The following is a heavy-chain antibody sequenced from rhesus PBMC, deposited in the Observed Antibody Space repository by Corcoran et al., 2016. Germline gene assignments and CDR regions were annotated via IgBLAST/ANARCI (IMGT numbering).Heavy chain of an antibody. CDR3: ATHSGSPYCGLDS. Sequence: QVQLQESGPGLVKPSETLSLTCAVSGGSISGGYDWSWVRQPPGEGLEWIGYIYGSSGSTNYNPSLKNRVTISKDTSKNQFSLKLSSVTAADTAIYYCATHSGSPYCGLDSWGQGVVVTVSS. J-gene: IGHJ6*01. V-gene: IGHV4-76*01. CDR2: IYGSSGST. CDR1: GGSISGGYD. D-gene: IGHD6-25*01.